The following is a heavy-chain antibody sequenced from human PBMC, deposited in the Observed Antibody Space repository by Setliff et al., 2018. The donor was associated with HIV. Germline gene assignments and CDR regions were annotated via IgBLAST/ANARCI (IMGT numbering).Heavy chain of an antibody. Sequence: PGGSLRLSCAASGSTFSNYWMHWVRQAPGKGLVWVSRINGDGSFTVYADSVKGRFTISRDDSKDTVFLQMNSLRVDDTAVYYCAKGEDKFGRTSAVWALDIWGQGTMVTVSS. D-gene: IGHD3-16*01. CDR3: AKGEDKFGRTSAVWALDI. V-gene: IGHV3-74*01. CDR2: INGDGSFT. CDR1: GSTFSNYW. J-gene: IGHJ3*02.